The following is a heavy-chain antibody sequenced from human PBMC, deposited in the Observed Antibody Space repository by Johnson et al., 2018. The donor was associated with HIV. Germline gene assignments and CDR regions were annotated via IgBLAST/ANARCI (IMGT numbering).Heavy chain of an antibody. J-gene: IGHJ3*02. CDR2: MSSSGSTI. V-gene: IGHV3-11*01. CDR1: GFIFSNYY. D-gene: IGHD1-26*01. Sequence: VQLVESGGGLVKPGGSLRLSCAASGFIFSNYYMSWIRQAPGKGLEWISYMSSSGSTIYHAESVKGRFTISRDNAKNSLYLQMNNLRAEDTALYYCSRRWELHSNAFAIWGQGTMVIVSS. CDR3: SRRWELHSNAFAI.